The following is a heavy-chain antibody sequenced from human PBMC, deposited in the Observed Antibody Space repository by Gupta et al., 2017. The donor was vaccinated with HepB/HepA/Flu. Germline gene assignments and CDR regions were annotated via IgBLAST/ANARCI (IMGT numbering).Heavy chain of an antibody. V-gene: IGHV3-30*18. CDR1: GFSFSSYG. Sequence: QVQLVESGGGVVQPGRSLRLSCAASGFSFSSYGLQWVGQAPGKGLEWVASISKDGINKYYVDSVKGRFTISRDNSKNTLYLEMNSPRDEDTAVYYCAKDRGYNSGWNFDYWGQGTPVTVSS. CDR2: ISKDGINK. CDR3: AKDRGYNSGWNFDY. J-gene: IGHJ4*02. D-gene: IGHD6-19*01.